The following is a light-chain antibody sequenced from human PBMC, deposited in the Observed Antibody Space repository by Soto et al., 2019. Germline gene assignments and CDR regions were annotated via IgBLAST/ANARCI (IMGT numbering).Light chain of an antibody. Sequence: DMEMTQSPSSLSAFVGDRVTITCRASQSISNYLNWYQHKPGKVPKLLIYAASSLQSGVPTRFSGSGSGTEFTLAISSLQPEDFATFYCLQHSTYPLTFGQGTKVEIK. CDR3: LQHSTYPLT. V-gene: IGKV1-17*01. J-gene: IGKJ1*01. CDR2: AAS. CDR1: QSISNY.